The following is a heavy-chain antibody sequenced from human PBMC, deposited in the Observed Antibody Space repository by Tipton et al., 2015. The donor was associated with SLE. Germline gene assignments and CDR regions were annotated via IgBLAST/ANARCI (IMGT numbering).Heavy chain of an antibody. J-gene: IGHJ3*02. CDR3: ARANPGGFRAFDI. Sequence: AEVKKPGASVKVSCKASGYTFTSYGISWVRQAPGQGLEWMGGIIPIFGTANYAQKFQGRVTITTDESTSTAYMELSSLRSEDTAVYYWARANPGGFRAFDIWGQGTMVTVSS. D-gene: IGHD3-16*01. V-gene: IGHV1-69*05. CDR1: GYTFTSYG. CDR2: IIPIFGTA.